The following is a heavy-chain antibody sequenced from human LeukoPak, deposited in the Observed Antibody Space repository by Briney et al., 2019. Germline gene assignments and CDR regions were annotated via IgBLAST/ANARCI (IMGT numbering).Heavy chain of an antibody. CDR1: GGTFSSYA. V-gene: IGHV1-69*13. D-gene: IGHD2-2*01. J-gene: IGHJ4*02. CDR3: ARDQFLYCSSTSCYFDY. Sequence: SVKVSCKASGGTFSSYAISWVRQAPGQGLEWMGGIIPIFGTANYAQKFQGRVTTTADESTSTAYMELSSLRSEDTAVYYCARDQFLYCSSTSCYFDYWGQGTLVTVSS. CDR2: IIPIFGTA.